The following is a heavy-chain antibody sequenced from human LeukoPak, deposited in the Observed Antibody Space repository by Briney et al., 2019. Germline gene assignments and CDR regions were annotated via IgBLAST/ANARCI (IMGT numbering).Heavy chain of an antibody. Sequence: GSLRLSCAASGLSLSSNNMHWVRQPPGGGLEWLSYISAGSDTVFSADSVRGRFSISRDNARELLFLQMNSLRVDDTAVYYCTRDLGLRRMIWGRGTLVNVSS. CDR2: ISAGSDTV. CDR1: GLSLSSNN. V-gene: IGHV3-48*04. J-gene: IGHJ2*01. CDR3: TRDLGLRRMI.